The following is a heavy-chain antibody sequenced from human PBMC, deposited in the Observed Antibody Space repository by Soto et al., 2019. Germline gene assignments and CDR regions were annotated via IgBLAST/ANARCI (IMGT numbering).Heavy chain of an antibody. V-gene: IGHV4-39*01. J-gene: IGHJ4*02. D-gene: IGHD6-6*01. CDR1: GGSISSSSYY. CDR3: ARRWSSSSGEDPPFDY. Sequence: QLQLQESGPGLVKPSETLSLTCTVSGGSISSSSYYWGWIRQPPGKGLEWIGSIYYSGSTYYNPSLKSRVTISVDTSKNQFSLKLSSVTAADTAVYYCARRWSSSSGEDPPFDYWGQGTLVTVSS. CDR2: IYYSGST.